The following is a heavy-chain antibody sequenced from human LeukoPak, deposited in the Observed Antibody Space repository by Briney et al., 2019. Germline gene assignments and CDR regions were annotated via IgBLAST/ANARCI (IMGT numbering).Heavy chain of an antibody. Sequence: PGRSLRLSCAASGFTFNNYGMHWVRQAPGKGLEWVAAIWYDGSNKYYADSVKGRFTISRDNSKNTLYLQMDSLRAEDTAVYYCAKVFVKQWLGFDYWGQGTLVTVSS. CDR1: GFTFNNYG. J-gene: IGHJ4*02. CDR3: AKVFVKQWLGFDY. V-gene: IGHV3-33*06. CDR2: IWYDGSNK. D-gene: IGHD6-19*01.